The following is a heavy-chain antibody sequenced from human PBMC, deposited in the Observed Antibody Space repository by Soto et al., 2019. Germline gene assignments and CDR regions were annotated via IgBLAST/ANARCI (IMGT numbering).Heavy chain of an antibody. Sequence: SETLSLTCTVSGGSISSSSYYWAWIRQPPGKGLEWIGNMYYSGSTYYNPSLKSRVTMSVDTSKNQFSLKLSSVTAADTSVYYCARIVVIPAAPDYYNYYGVDVWGQGTTVTVSS. V-gene: IGHV4-39*01. J-gene: IGHJ6*02. CDR3: ARIVVIPAAPDYYNYYGVDV. CDR2: MYYSGST. CDR1: GGSISSSSYY. D-gene: IGHD2-2*01.